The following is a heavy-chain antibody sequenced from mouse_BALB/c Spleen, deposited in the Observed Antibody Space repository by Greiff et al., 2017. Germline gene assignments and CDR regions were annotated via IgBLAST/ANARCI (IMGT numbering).Heavy chain of an antibody. CDR2: IYPGDGDT. CDR1: GYAFSSYW. J-gene: IGHJ3*01. D-gene: IGHD1-2*01. V-gene: IGHV1-80*01. CDR3: ARNFLITTATAWFAY. Sequence: QVQLKQSGAELVRPGSSVKISCKASGYAFSSYWMNWVKQRPGQGLEWIGQIYPGDGDTNYNGKFKGKATLTADKSSSTAYMQLSSLTSEDSAVYFCARNFLITTATAWFAYWGQGTLVTVSA.